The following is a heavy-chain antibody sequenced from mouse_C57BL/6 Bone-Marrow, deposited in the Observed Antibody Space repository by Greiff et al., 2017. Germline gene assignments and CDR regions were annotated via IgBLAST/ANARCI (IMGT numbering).Heavy chain of an antibody. CDR1: GFNIKDDY. CDR3: TTYDSLDN. Sequence: VQLQQSGAELVRPGASVKLSCTASGFNIKDDYMHWVKQRPEQGLEWLGWIDPENGDTEFASKFQGKATITADTSSNTAYLQLSSLTSEDTAVYYCTTYDSLDNWGQGTTLTVSS. D-gene: IGHD1-1*01. V-gene: IGHV14-4*01. J-gene: IGHJ2*01. CDR2: IDPENGDT.